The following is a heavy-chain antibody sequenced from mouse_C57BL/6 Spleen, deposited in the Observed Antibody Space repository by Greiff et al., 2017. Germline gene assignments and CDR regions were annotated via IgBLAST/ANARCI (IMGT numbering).Heavy chain of an antibody. D-gene: IGHD1-1*01. CDR3: ARAPHYYGSSYWYFDV. J-gene: IGHJ1*03. Sequence: EVKVEESGPGLVKPSQSLSLTCSVTGYSITSGYYWNWIRQFPGNKLEWMGYISYDGSNNYNPSLKNRISITRDTSKNQFFLKLNSVTTEDTATYYCARAPHYYGSSYWYFDVWGTGTTVTVSS. V-gene: IGHV3-6*01. CDR1: GYSITSGYY. CDR2: ISYDGSN.